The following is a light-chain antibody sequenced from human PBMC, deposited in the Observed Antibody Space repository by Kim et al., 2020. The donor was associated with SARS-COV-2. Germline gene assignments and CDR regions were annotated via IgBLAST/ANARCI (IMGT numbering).Light chain of an antibody. V-gene: IGLV7-46*01. CDR3: CLSYSGVYWV. Sequence: GGTVTLTCGSSTGSVTDGHYPYWFQQKPGPAPRTLIYNTKKTNAWTHARFSGSLRGGKAALTLSGAQPEDEADYYCCLSYSGVYWVFGGGTQLTVL. CDR1: TGSVTDGHY. CDR2: NTK. J-gene: IGLJ3*02.